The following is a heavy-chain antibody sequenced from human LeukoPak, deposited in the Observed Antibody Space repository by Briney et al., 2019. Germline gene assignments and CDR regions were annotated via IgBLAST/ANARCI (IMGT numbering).Heavy chain of an antibody. CDR1: GGSIRSSSYY. CDR3: ARRPQSYIDV. J-gene: IGHJ6*03. Sequence: PSDTLSLTCTVSGGSIRSSSYYWGWIRQPPGKGLEWIRSINYSASTYYNPSLKSRVTISVDTSKNQFSLKLSSVTAADTAVYYCARRPQSYIDVWGKGTTVTVSS. V-gene: IGHV4-39*01. CDR2: INYSAST.